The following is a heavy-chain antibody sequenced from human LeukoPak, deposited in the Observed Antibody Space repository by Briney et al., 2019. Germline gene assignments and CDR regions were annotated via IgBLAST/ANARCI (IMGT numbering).Heavy chain of an antibody. Sequence: GGSLRLSCAASGFTFSSYAMSWVRQAPGKGLEWVSTISGSNSSTYYADSVRGRFTISRDNAKNTVFLQMNSLRVEDTAIYYCAKDQNVYSGSQSWGQRNLVTVSS. CDR1: GFTFSSYA. CDR2: ISGSNSST. CDR3: AKDQNVYSGSQS. J-gene: IGHJ4*02. V-gene: IGHV3-23*01. D-gene: IGHD1-26*01.